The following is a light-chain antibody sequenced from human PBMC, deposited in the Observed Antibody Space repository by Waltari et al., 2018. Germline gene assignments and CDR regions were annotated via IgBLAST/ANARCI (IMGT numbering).Light chain of an antibody. CDR2: WAS. CDR1: QSVLSSSNNKNY. CDR3: QQCYSIPYT. Sequence: DIVMTQSPDSLAVSLGERATINCKSSQSVLSSSNNKNYLGLYQQKPGQPPNLLISWASTRESGVPDRFSGSGSGTDFTLTISSLQAEDVAVYYCQQCYSIPYTFGQGTKLEIK. J-gene: IGKJ2*01. V-gene: IGKV4-1*01.